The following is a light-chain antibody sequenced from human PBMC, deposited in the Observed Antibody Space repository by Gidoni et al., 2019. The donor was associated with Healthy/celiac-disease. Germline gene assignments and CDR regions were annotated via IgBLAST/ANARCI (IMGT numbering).Light chain of an antibody. CDR2: EVS. Sequence: QSALTQPASVPASPGQSITISCTGTSSDVGGYNYVSWYQQHPGKAPKLMIYEVSNRPSGVSNRVSGSKSGNTASLTISGLQAEDEADYYCSSYTSSSTLVFGGGTKLTVL. V-gene: IGLV2-14*01. CDR1: SSDVGGYNY. CDR3: SSYTSSSTLV. J-gene: IGLJ2*01.